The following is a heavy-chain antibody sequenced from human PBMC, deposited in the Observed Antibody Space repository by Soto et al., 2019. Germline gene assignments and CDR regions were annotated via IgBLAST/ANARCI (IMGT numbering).Heavy chain of an antibody. V-gene: IGHV1-18*01. CDR2: ISAYNGNT. J-gene: IGHJ6*02. CDR3: ARDEMRYYGSGSYSDYYYYYGMDV. D-gene: IGHD3-10*01. CDR1: GYTFTSYG. Sequence: VKVSCKASGYTFTSYGISWVRQAPGQGLEWMGWISAYNGNTNYAQKLQGRVTMTTDTSTSTAYMELRSLRSDDTAVYYCARDEMRYYGSGSYSDYYYYYGMDVWGQGTTVTVSS.